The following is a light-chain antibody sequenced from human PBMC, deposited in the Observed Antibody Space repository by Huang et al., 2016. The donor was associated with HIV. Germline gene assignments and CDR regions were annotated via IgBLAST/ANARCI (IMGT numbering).Light chain of an antibody. Sequence: IQLTQSPTSLSASVGDRITIACRAIQAIGTYLNWFQQKPGRPPKLLISGVSSLRTGIPSRFIGSGSGTEFTLTIRGLQFDDFATYFCQQSYSALITFGQGTRLEIK. CDR3: QQSYSALIT. CDR2: GVS. V-gene: IGKV1-39*01. J-gene: IGKJ5*01. CDR1: QAIGTY.